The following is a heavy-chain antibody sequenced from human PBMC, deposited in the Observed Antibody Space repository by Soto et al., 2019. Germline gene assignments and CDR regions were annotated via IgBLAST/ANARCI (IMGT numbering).Heavy chain of an antibody. J-gene: IGHJ6*02. Sequence: PGGSLRLSCAASGFTFSDYYIHWIRRAPGKGLEWVSYISSSSTIYYADSVKGRFTISRDNAKNSLYLQMNSLRAEDTAVYYCARDRDYDSSGYYEDYYYGMDVWGQGTTVTVSS. V-gene: IGHV3-11*04. CDR3: ARDRDYDSSGYYEDYYYGMDV. CDR2: ISSSSTI. D-gene: IGHD3-22*01. CDR1: GFTFSDYY.